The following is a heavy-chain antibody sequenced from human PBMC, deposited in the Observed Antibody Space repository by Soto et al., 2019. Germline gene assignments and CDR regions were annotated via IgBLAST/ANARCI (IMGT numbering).Heavy chain of an antibody. J-gene: IGHJ6*02. CDR1: GGTFSSYA. V-gene: IGHV1-69*01. Sequence: QVQLMQYGAEVKKPGSSVKVSCKASGGTFSSYAISWVRQAPGQGLEWMGGIIPISDTTNYAQKFQGRVTITADESTSTAYMELSSLRSEDTAVYYCARSQGSSTSLEIYYYYYYGMDVWGQGTTVTVSS. D-gene: IGHD2-2*01. CDR3: ARSQGSSTSLEIYYYYYYGMDV. CDR2: IIPISDTT.